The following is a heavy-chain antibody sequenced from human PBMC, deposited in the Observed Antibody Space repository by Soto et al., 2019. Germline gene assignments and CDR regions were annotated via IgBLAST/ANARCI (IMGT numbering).Heavy chain of an antibody. V-gene: IGHV3-23*01. Sequence: EVQVLESGGGLVQPGGSLRLSCAATGFTFSDFAMSWVRQAPGKGPEWVSRIYGGGNGPHYADSVKGRVTIARDNSKNTWYLQMNSLRAEDTAVYYCAKMEGMDPWAYSFDYWGQGTLVTVSS. D-gene: IGHD2-2*03. CDR1: GFTFSDFA. CDR3: AKMEGMDPWAYSFDY. J-gene: IGHJ4*02. CDR2: IYGGGNGP.